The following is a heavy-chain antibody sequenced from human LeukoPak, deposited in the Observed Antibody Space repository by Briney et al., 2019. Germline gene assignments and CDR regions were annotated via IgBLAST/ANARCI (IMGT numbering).Heavy chain of an antibody. J-gene: IGHJ4*02. CDR2: IIPIFGTA. D-gene: IGHD3-3*01. Sequence: SVKVSCKASGGTFSSYAISWVRQAPGQGLEWMGGIIPIFGTANYAQKFQGRVTITADKSTSTAYMELSSLRSEDTAVYYCARVAGRADFWSGYSEGYFDYWGQGTLVTVSS. CDR3: ARVAGRADFWSGYSEGYFDY. V-gene: IGHV1-69*06. CDR1: GGTFSSYA.